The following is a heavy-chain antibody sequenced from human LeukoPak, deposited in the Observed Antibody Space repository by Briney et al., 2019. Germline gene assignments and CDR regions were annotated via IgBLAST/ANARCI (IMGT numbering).Heavy chain of an antibody. V-gene: IGHV4-59*08. CDR3: AEMATIGAFDI. Sequence: SETLSLTCTVSGGSISNYYWSWIRQPPGKGLEWIGYIYYSGSTNYNPSLKSRVTISVDTSKNQFSLKLSSVTAADTAVYYCAEMATIGAFDIWGQGTMVTVSS. D-gene: IGHD5-24*01. CDR1: GGSISNYY. J-gene: IGHJ3*02. CDR2: IYYSGST.